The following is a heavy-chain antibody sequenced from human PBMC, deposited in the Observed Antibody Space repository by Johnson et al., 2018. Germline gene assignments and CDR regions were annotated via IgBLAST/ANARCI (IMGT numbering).Heavy chain of an antibody. Sequence: VQLVQSGGGLVQPGRSLRLSCTASGFTFGDYAMSWFRQAPGKGLEWVGFIRSKAYGGTTEYAASVKGRFTMSRDDYKSIAYLQMNSLKTEDTAVYYCTRDDGLNDYSNYDYYYSGIDVWGQGTTVTVSS. CDR1: GFTFGDYA. CDR2: IRSKAYGGTT. V-gene: IGHV3-49*03. CDR3: TRDDGLNDYSNYDYYYSGIDV. D-gene: IGHD4-11*01. J-gene: IGHJ6*02.